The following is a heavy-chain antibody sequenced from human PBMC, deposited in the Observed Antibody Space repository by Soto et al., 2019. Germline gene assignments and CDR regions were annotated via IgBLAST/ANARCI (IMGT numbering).Heavy chain of an antibody. CDR1: GYSFTSYW. J-gene: IGHJ4*02. CDR2: IDPSDSYT. V-gene: IGHV5-10-1*01. Sequence: GESLKISCKGSGYSFTSYWISWVRQMPGKGLEWMGRIDPSDSYTNYSPSFQGHVTISADKSISTAYLQWSSLKASDTAMYYCARRAGYSSSHFDYWGQGTLVTVSP. D-gene: IGHD6-13*01. CDR3: ARRAGYSSSHFDY.